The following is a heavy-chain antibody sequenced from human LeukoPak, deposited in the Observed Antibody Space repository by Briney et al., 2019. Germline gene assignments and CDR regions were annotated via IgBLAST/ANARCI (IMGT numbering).Heavy chain of an antibody. J-gene: IGHJ4*02. D-gene: IGHD3-10*01. Sequence: SETLSLTCIVSGDSVSNGNYYWSWLRQPPGKALEWIGYIYYTGSTYYNPSLEGRVTISVDTSRNHFSVKLNSVTAADTAVYYCARSQNYYGSGDYWSQGTLVTVSS. CDR2: IYYTGST. CDR3: ARSQNYYGSGDY. CDR1: GDSVSNGNYY. V-gene: IGHV4-61*03.